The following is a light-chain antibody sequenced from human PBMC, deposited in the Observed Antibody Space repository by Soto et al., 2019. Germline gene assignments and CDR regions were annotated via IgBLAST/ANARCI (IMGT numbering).Light chain of an antibody. Sequence: NFMLTQPHSVSESPGKTVTISCTRSSGNIASKYVQGYQQRPGGAAATVIYEDNQRLPGVPDRFSGSIDSSSNTASLTTSGLTTEDEADYYCQSFDRNSHRVFGGGTKLTVL. CDR3: QSFDRNSHRV. CDR2: EDN. J-gene: IGLJ3*02. CDR1: SGNIASKY. V-gene: IGLV6-57*04.